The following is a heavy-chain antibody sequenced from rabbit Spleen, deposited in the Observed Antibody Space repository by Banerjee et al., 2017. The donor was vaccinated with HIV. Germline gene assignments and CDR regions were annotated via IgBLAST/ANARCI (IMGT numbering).Heavy chain of an antibody. V-gene: IGHV1S40*01. CDR3: ARGSATMTMVITGFYLSL. Sequence: QQLVESGGGLVKPGASLTLTCKASGVSFSSSYYMCWVRQAPGKGLECIACIYAGTSGSTYYANWAKGRFTISKTSSTTVTLQMTSLTVADTATYFCARGSATMTMVITGFYLSLWGQGTLVTVS. CDR1: GVSFSSSYY. J-gene: IGHJ4*01. CDR2: IYAGTSGST. D-gene: IGHD2-1*01.